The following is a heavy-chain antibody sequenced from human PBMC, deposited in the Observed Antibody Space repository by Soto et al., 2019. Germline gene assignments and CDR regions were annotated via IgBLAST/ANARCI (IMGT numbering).Heavy chain of an antibody. V-gene: IGHV1-18*01. CDR3: ARDGIRFLEWLLPLDV. Sequence: ASVKVSCKASGYTFTSYGISWVRQAPGQGLEWMGWISAYNGNTNYAQKLQGRVTMTTDTSTSTAYMELRSLRSDDTAVYYCARDGIRFLEWLLPLDVWGQGTTVTVSS. J-gene: IGHJ6*02. D-gene: IGHD3-3*01. CDR1: GYTFTSYG. CDR2: ISAYNGNT.